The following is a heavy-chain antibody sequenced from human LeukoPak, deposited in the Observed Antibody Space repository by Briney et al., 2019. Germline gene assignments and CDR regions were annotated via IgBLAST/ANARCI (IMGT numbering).Heavy chain of an antibody. Sequence: ASVKVSCKASGYTFTSYGISWVRQAPGQGLEWMGWISAYNGNTNYAQKLQGRVTMTTDTSTSTAYTELRSLRSDDTAVYYCASAIAVAGTYDAFDIWGQGTMVTVSS. D-gene: IGHD6-19*01. V-gene: IGHV1-18*01. J-gene: IGHJ3*02. CDR1: GYTFTSYG. CDR3: ASAIAVAGTYDAFDI. CDR2: ISAYNGNT.